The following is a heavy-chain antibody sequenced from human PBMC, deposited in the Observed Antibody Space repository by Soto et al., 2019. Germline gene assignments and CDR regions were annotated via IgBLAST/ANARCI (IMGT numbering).Heavy chain of an antibody. CDR2: IRAHNGNT. J-gene: IGHJ3*02. D-gene: IGHD1-1*01. V-gene: IGHV1-18*01. Sequence: ASVKVSCKASGYTFTNYGISWVRQAPGQGLELMGWIRAHNGNTNYAQKFQGRVTMTEDTSTDTAYMELSSLRSEDTAVYYCATGGTTGSPDAFDIWGQGTMVTVSS. CDR3: ATGGTTGSPDAFDI. CDR1: GYTFTNYG.